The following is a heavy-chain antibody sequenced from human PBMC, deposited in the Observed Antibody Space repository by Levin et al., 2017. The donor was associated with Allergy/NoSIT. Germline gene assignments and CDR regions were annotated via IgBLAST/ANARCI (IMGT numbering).Heavy chain of an antibody. D-gene: IGHD2-2*01. CDR1: GFTFSSYS. CDR2: ISYNGETI. Sequence: QPGESLKISCAASGFTFSSYSMNWVRQAPGKGLEWVSYISYNGETIYYADSVKGRLTISRDNAKNSLYLQMNSLRTEDTAVYYCVRGCSTTSCQFYFDCWGPGTLVTVSS. J-gene: IGHJ4*02. CDR3: VRGCSTTSCQFYFDC. V-gene: IGHV3-48*01.